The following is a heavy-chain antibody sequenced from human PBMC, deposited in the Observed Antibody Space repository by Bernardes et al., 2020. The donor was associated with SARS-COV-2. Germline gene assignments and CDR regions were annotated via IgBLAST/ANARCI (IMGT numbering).Heavy chain of an antibody. Sequence: GGSLRLSCAASGFTFSLSAIHWVRQAPGKGLEWLAVISYHGLNKYYGDSVKGRFSISRDNSRNTVYLQMNSLRAEDTAVYYCARDPFLRVPNEYYFDYWGQGTLVTVSS. J-gene: IGHJ4*02. V-gene: IGHV3-30-3*01. CDR3: ARDPFLRVPNEYYFDY. CDR1: GFTFSLSA. D-gene: IGHD2-8*01. CDR2: ISYHGLNK.